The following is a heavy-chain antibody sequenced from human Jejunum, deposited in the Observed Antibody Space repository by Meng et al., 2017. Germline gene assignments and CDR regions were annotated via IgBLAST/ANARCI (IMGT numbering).Heavy chain of an antibody. CDR3: ASFGRDYSGITIFGRDGFDI. J-gene: IGHJ3*02. Sequence: SVKVSCKASGGTFSSYAISWVRQAPGQGLEWRGGIIPSFGTANYAQKFQGRVTITADKSTSTAYMELSSLRSEDTAVYYCASFGRDYSGITIFGRDGFDIWGQGTMVTVSS. CDR1: GGTFSSYA. D-gene: IGHD3-3*01. V-gene: IGHV1-69*06. CDR2: IIPSFGTA.